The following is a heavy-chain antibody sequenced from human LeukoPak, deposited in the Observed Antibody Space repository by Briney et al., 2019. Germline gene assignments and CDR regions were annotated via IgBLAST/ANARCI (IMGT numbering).Heavy chain of an antibody. CDR2: FDPEDGET. D-gene: IGHD2-15*01. V-gene: IGHV1-24*01. Sequence: VASVKVSCKVSGYTLTELSMHWVRQAPGKGPEWMGGFDPEDGETIYAQKFQGRVTMTEDTSTDTAYMELSSLRSEDTAVYYCATFETSGGYCSGGSCYIYWGQGTLVTVSS. J-gene: IGHJ4*02. CDR3: ATFETSGGYCSGGSCYIY. CDR1: GYTLTELS.